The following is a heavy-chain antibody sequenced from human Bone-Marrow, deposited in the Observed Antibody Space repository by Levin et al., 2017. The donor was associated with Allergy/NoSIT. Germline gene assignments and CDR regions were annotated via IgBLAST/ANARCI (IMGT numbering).Heavy chain of an antibody. Sequence: QAGGSLRLSCAASGFTFSFYGMSWVRQAPGKGLEWVSGISGGVSDTQYADAVKGRFTMSRDNSKNTLYLQMNSLRVEDTAVYYCTKDQIEGYFDSWGQGTLVTVSS. CDR2: ISGGVSDT. CDR3: TKDQIEGYFDS. CDR1: GFTFSFYG. V-gene: IGHV3-23*01. J-gene: IGHJ4*02.